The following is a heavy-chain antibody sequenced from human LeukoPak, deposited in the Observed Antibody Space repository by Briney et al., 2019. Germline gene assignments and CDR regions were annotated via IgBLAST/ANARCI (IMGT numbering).Heavy chain of an antibody. CDR3: ARDHGGLVAARRLYNWFDR. Sequence: GASVKVSCKASGYTFTSYYMHWVRQAPGQGLEWMGIINPSGGSTSYAQKFQGRVTMTRDTSTSTVYMELSSLRSEDTAVYYCARDHGGLVAARRLYNWFDRWGQGTLVTVSS. CDR1: GYTFTSYY. D-gene: IGHD2-15*01. J-gene: IGHJ5*02. CDR2: INPSGGST. V-gene: IGHV1-46*01.